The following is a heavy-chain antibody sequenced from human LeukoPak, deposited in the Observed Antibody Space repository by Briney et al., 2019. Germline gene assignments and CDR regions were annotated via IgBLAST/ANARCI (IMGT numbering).Heavy chain of an antibody. D-gene: IGHD5-18*01. V-gene: IGHV2-5*01. Sequence: SGPTLVNPIQTLTLTCTFSGFSLSTSGVSVGWIRQPPGKALEWLALIYWNDDKGYSPSLKNRLTITKDTSENQVVLTVTNMDPVDTATYYCAHKGSYGTFDYWGQGTLVTVSS. CDR2: IYWNDDK. CDR1: GFSLSTSGVS. CDR3: AHKGSYGTFDY. J-gene: IGHJ4*02.